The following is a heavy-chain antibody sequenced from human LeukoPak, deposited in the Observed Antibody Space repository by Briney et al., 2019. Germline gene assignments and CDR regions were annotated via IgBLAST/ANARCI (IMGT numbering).Heavy chain of an antibody. CDR3: ARDMGRAWYGPPDY. J-gene: IGHJ4*02. CDR1: GFIFSNYG. D-gene: IGHD6-13*01. CDR2: IWNDGSET. V-gene: IGHV3-33*01. Sequence: QPGGSETLFCAASGFIFSNYGTHWVRQAPGKRLEWVAVIWNDGSETFHADSVKGRFRIARDNSKNTLYLQMNSLRAEDTAVYFCARDMGRAWYGPPDYWGQG.